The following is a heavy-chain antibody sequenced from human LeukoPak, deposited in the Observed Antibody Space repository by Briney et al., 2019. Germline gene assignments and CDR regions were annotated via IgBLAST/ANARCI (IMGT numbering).Heavy chain of an antibody. Sequence: SETLSLTCTVSGYSISSGYYWGWIRQPPGKGLEWIGSIYHSGSTYYNPSLKSRVTISVDTSKNQFSLKLSSVTAADTAVYYCARGGLWVDTAMICHYWGQGTLVTVSS. D-gene: IGHD5-18*01. V-gene: IGHV4-38-2*02. CDR1: GYSISSGYY. CDR2: IYHSGST. J-gene: IGHJ4*02. CDR3: ARGGLWVDTAMICHY.